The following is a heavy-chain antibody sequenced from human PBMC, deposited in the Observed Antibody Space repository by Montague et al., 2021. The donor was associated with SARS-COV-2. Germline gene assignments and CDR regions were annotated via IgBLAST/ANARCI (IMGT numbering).Heavy chain of an antibody. CDR3: ARDLREIGGMDV. CDR1: GITVSSSY. V-gene: IGHV3-66*02. Sequence: SLRLSCAASGITVSSSYMSWVHQAPGKGLEWVSLLYSGGSTFYADSVKGRFTISRDNSKNTLYLQMNSLRPEDTAVYYCARDLREIGGMDVWGQGTTVTVSS. D-gene: IGHD3-10*01. CDR2: LYSGGST. J-gene: IGHJ6*02.